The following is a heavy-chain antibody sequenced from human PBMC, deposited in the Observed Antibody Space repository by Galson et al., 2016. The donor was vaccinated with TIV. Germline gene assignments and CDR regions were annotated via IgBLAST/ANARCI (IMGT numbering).Heavy chain of an antibody. V-gene: IGHV3-53*01. CDR3: ATVGRAYGNSFDS. CDR2: IYGADDT. D-gene: IGHD3-10*01. J-gene: IGHJ5*01. CDR1: GFSVKNAY. Sequence: SLRLSCAVSGFSVKNAYMSWVRQPPGRGLEWLSLIYGADDTYYADSVEGRFTTSRDKSENTLSPQMDSLRAEDTAVYYCATVGRAYGNSFDSWGQGTLVTVSS.